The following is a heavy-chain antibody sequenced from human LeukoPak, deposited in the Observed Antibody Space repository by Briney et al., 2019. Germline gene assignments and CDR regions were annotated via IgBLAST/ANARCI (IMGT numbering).Heavy chain of an antibody. CDR3: ARDGYCSSTSCQELYYYYYYMDV. J-gene: IGHJ6*03. D-gene: IGHD2-2*03. CDR2: ISAYNGNT. V-gene: IGHV1-18*01. CDR1: GYTFTSYG. Sequence: GASVKVSCKASGYTFTSYGISWVRQAPGQGLEWMGWISAYNGNTNYAQKLQGRVTMTTDTSTSTAYMELSRLRSDDTAVYYCARDGYCSSTSCQELYYYYYYMDVWGKGTTVTISS.